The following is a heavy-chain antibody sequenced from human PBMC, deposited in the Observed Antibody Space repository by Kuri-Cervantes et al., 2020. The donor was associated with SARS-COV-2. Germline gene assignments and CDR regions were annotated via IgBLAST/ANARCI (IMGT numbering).Heavy chain of an antibody. CDR2: ISSSSSYT. V-gene: IGHV3-11*06. D-gene: IGHD6-19*01. J-gene: IGHJ4*02. Sequence: GGSLRLSCAASGFTFSDYYMSWIRQAPGKGLEWVSYISSSSSYTNYADSVKGRFTISRDNAKNSLYLQMNSLRAEDTAVYYCAKDVQWLLYYFDYWGQGTLVTVSS. CDR1: GFTFSDYY. CDR3: AKDVQWLLYYFDY.